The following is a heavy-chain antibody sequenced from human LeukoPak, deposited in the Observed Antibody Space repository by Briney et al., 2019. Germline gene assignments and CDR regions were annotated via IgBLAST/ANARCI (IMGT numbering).Heavy chain of an antibody. CDR2: IRYDGSNK. D-gene: IGHD3-10*01. V-gene: IGHV3-30*02. CDR1: GFTFSRYG. CDR3: AKDIIRLRGVHYSPNYYMDV. J-gene: IGHJ6*03. Sequence: PGGSLRLSCAASGFTFSRYGMHWVRQAPGKGLEWVAFIRYDGSNKYYADSVKGRFTISRDNSKNTLYLQMNSLRAEDTAVYYCAKDIIRLRGVHYSPNYYMDVWGKGTTVTISS.